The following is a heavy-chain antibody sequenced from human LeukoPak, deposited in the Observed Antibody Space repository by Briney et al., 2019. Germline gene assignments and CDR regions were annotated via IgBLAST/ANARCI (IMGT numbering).Heavy chain of an antibody. CDR3: ARGDYGDYAEYFQH. J-gene: IGHJ1*01. Sequence: SETLSLTCAVYGGSFSGYYWSWIRQPPGKGLEWIGEINHSGSTNYNPSLKSRVTISVDTSKNQFSLKLSSVTAADTAVYYCARGDYGDYAEYFQHWGQGTLVTVSS. D-gene: IGHD4-17*01. CDR1: GGSFSGYY. CDR2: INHSGST. V-gene: IGHV4-34*01.